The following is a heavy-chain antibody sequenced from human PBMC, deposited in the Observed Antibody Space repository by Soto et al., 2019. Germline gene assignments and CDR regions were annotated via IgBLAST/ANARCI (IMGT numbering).Heavy chain of an antibody. CDR2: IRSKANSYAT. CDR3: XXXXXXXXXXXXXTTYFDY. Sequence: EVQLVESGGGLVQPGGSLKLSCAASGFTFSDSAMHWVRQASGKGLEWVGRIRSKANSYATAYAASMKGRFTISRDDSKNTXXXQXXXXXXXXXXXXXXXXXXXXXXXXXXXTTYFDYWGQGTLVTVSS. V-gene: IGHV3-73*01. J-gene: IGHJ4*02. CDR1: GFTFSDSA. D-gene: IGHD1-1*01.